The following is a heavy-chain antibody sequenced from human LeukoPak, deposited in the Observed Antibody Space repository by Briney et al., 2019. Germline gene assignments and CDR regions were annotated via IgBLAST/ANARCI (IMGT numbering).Heavy chain of an antibody. CDR2: ISWNSGSI. D-gene: IGHD3-16*01. CDR1: GFTFASYA. V-gene: IGHV3-9*01. Sequence: PGRSLRLSCAASGFTFASYAMHWVRQIPGKGLEWVSHISWNSGSIEYADSVKGRFTISRDSAKNFLYLQMDSLRPEDTALYYCAKSGLFGTYNWFDSWGQGTRVVVSS. J-gene: IGHJ5*01. CDR3: AKSGLFGTYNWFDS.